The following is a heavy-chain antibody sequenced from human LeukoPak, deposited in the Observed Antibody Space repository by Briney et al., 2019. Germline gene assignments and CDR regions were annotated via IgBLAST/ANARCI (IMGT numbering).Heavy chain of an antibody. CDR1: GGSFSGYY. V-gene: IGHV4-34*01. CDR3: ARNYYYDSSGYYENPGAIDY. J-gene: IGHJ4*02. CDR2: INHSGST. Sequence: SETLSLTCAVYGGSFSGYYWSWIRQPPGKGLEWIGEINHSGSTNYNPSLKSRVTISVDTSKNQFSLKLSSVTAADTAVYYCARNYYYDSSGYYENPGAIDYWGQGTLVTVSS. D-gene: IGHD3-22*01.